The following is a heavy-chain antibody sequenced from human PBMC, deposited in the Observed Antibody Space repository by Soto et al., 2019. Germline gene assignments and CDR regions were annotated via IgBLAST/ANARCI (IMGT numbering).Heavy chain of an antibody. J-gene: IGHJ6*02. Sequence: PSETLSLTCTVSGGSISSYYWSWIRQPPGKGLEWIGYIYYSGSTNYNPSLKSRVTISVDTSKNQFSLKLSSVTAADTAVYYCAGIWDLGYCSGGSCYSNYYYGMDVWGQGTTVTVSS. D-gene: IGHD2-15*01. V-gene: IGHV4-59*01. CDR2: IYYSGST. CDR1: GGSISSYY. CDR3: AGIWDLGYCSGGSCYSNYYYGMDV.